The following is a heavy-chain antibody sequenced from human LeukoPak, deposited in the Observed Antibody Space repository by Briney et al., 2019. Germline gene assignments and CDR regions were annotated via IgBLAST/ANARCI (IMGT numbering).Heavy chain of an antibody. CDR3: ARTEWRDYDILTGYSLSLFY. D-gene: IGHD3-9*01. V-gene: IGHV1-18*01. J-gene: IGHJ4*02. CDR1: GYTFTSYG. CDR2: ISAYNGHT. Sequence: GASVKVSCKASGYTFTSYGISWVRQAPGQGLEWMGWISAYNGHTNYAQKLQGRVTMTTDTSTSTAYMELRSLRSDDTAVYYCARTEWRDYDILTGYSLSLFYWGQGTLVTVSS.